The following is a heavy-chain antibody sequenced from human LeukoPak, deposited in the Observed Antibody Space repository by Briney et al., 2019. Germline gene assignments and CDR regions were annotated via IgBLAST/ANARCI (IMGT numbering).Heavy chain of an antibody. D-gene: IGHD1-14*01. V-gene: IGHV4-59*12. J-gene: IGHJ4*02. CDR2: IYYTGGT. CDR1: GGSISPFY. CDR3: AKEDPGIRRTTNFDY. Sequence: KSSETLSLTCTVSGGSISPFYWNWIRQPPGKGLEWIGYIYYTGGTSYSPSLNSRATISVDTSKNQISLKLNSVTAADTAVYYCAKEDPGIRRTTNFDYWGQGTLVTVSS.